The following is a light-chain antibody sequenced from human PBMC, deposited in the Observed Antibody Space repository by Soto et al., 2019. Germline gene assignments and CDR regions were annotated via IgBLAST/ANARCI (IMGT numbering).Light chain of an antibody. V-gene: IGKV3-20*01. CDR1: QSVCSRC. CDR2: GAS. J-gene: IGKJ1*01. Sequence: ETVLTQSPGTLSLPPGERVTLSCRASQSVCSRCFAWYQQKPGQSPRLLIYGASTRATGIPDRFSGSESGTDFTLTISRLEPEDFAVYYCQHYGTTPWTFGQGTKVGIK. CDR3: QHYGTTPWT.